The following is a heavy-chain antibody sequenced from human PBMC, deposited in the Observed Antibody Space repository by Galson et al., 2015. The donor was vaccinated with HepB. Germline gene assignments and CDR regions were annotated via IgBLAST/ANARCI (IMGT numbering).Heavy chain of an antibody. J-gene: IGHJ6*03. V-gene: IGHV3-48*01. CDR1: GGSFSGYYA. D-gene: IGHD3-22*01. CDR2: ISISSSNI. CDR3: AGDQSRGSQLYYYLDV. Sequence: ETLSLTCAVYGGSFSGYYAMTWVRQAPGKGLEWVAYISISSSNIKYAEPVKGRFTVSRDNAKNSLYLQMNSLRVEDTAVYYCAGDQSRGSQLYYYLDVWGKGTTVTVSS.